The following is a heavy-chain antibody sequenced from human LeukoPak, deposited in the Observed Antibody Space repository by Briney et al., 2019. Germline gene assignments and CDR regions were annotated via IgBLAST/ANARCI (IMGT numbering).Heavy chain of an antibody. V-gene: IGHV3-30-3*01. CDR1: GFTFSSYA. Sequence: GGSLRLSCAASGFTFSSYAMHWVRQAPGKGLEWVAFISYDGSNKYYADSVKGRFTISRDNSKNTLYLQMNSLRAEDTAVYYCASQYSSGWSCDYWGQGTLVTVSS. D-gene: IGHD6-19*01. CDR3: ASQYSSGWSCDY. J-gene: IGHJ4*02. CDR2: ISYDGSNK.